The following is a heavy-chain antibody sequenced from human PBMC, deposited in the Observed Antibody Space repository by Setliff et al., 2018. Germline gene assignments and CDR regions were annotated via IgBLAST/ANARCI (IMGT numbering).Heavy chain of an antibody. D-gene: IGHD3-22*01. J-gene: IGHJ4*02. CDR3: ARADSDSYYPYYFDF. V-gene: IGHV3-15*01. Sequence: GGSLRLSCTASGFTLTNAWINWVRQAPGKGLEWVGRIKSNTDGGTTDYAAPVKGRFTVSRDSSQNKIHLQMDSLRAEDTGKYFCARADSDSYYPYYFDFWGQGVLVTVSS. CDR2: IKSNTDGGTT. CDR1: GFTLTNAW.